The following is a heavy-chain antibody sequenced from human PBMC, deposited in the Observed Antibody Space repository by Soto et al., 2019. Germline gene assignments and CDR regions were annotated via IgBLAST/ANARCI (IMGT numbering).Heavy chain of an antibody. V-gene: IGHV4-39*01. CDR2: IYYGGST. D-gene: IGHD6-19*01. Sequence: SEPLSLPCTVSGGAISNSSYYRGWIRPPTVKGLEWIGGIYYGGSTSYNHSLKSRVTVSVDTSKSHFSLMLTFVTAADTAVYYCKAVDKWQDCYKGVWGKGNRVTVCS. CDR1: GGAISNSSYY. J-gene: IGHJ6*03. CDR3: KAVDKWQDCYKGV.